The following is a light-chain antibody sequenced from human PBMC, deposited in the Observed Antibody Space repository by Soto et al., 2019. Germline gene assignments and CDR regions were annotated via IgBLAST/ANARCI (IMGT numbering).Light chain of an antibody. Sequence: DIQMTQSPSTLSASVGDRVTITXRXSQSISXXXVWFQLKPGKAPKLLIYDASSLESGVPSRFSGSGSGTEFTLTISSLQPDDFATYYCQQYNNYSTFGQGTKVEIK. CDR2: DAS. V-gene: IGKV1-5*01. CDR1: QSISXX. CDR3: QQYNNYST. J-gene: IGKJ1*01.